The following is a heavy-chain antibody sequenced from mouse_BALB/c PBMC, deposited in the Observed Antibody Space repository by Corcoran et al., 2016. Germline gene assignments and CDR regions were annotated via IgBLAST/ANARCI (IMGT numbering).Heavy chain of an antibody. CDR2: INTYTGEP. CDR3: ARSSTMDY. CDR1: GYTFTNYG. J-gene: IGHJ4*01. V-gene: IGHV9-1*02. Sequence: QIQLVQSGPELKKPGETVKISCKASGYTFTNYGMNWVKQAPGKGLKWMGWINTYTGEPTYADDFKGRFAFSLETSASTAYLQINNLKNEDMATYFCARSSTMDYWGQGTSVTVSS.